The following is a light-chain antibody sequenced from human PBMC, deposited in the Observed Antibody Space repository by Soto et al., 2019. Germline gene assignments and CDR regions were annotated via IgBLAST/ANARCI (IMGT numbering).Light chain of an antibody. J-gene: IGKJ2*01. Sequence: DIVMTQSPDSLAVSLGERATINCKSSQSVLYSSNNKNYLAWYQQKPGQPPKLLIYWASTRESGVPDRFSGSGSETEFTLTISSLQAEDVAVYYCQQYYSTPHTFGQGTKLEIK. CDR2: WAS. CDR3: QQYYSTPHT. V-gene: IGKV4-1*01. CDR1: QSVLYSSNNKNY.